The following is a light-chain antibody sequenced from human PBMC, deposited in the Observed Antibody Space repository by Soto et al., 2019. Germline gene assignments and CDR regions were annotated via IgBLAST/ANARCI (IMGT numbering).Light chain of an antibody. CDR3: LQYGSSPDT. CDR2: GAS. Sequence: EIVLTQSPGTLSLSPGERATLSCRASQSVSSSYLAWYQQKPGQAPRPLIYGASSRATGIPDRFSGSGSGTDFTLTISRLEPEDVAVYYCLQYGSSPDTFGQGTKLEIK. CDR1: QSVSSSY. J-gene: IGKJ2*01. V-gene: IGKV3-20*01.